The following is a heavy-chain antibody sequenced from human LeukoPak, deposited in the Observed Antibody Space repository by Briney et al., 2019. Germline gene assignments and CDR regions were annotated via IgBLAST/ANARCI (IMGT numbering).Heavy chain of an antibody. J-gene: IGHJ5*02. CDR1: GGSISSYY. V-gene: IGHV4-4*09. Sequence: SETLSLTCTVSGGSISSYYWSWVRQPPGKGVEWVGYIYTSGGTNYNPSLKSGVTISVDTSKNQFSLKLSSVTAADTAVYYCARHGPAMDYNWFDPWGQGTLVTVSS. D-gene: IGHD5-18*01. CDR3: ARHGPAMDYNWFDP. CDR2: IYTSGGT.